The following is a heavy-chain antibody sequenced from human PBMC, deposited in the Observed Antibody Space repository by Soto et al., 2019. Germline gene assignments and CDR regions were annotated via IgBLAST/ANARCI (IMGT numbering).Heavy chain of an antibody. CDR2: IVVGSGST. Sequence: QMQLAQSGPEVKKPGTSVKVSCKASGFTFIGSSVQWVRQARGQRLEWIGWIVVGSGSTNYAQTFQERVTITKDMSTSTAYMEPRTLRSEDTAVYYCAADTEGSGWFHFDSWGQGTLVTVSS. CDR1: GFTFIGSS. D-gene: IGHD6-19*01. CDR3: AADTEGSGWFHFDS. J-gene: IGHJ4*02. V-gene: IGHV1-58*01.